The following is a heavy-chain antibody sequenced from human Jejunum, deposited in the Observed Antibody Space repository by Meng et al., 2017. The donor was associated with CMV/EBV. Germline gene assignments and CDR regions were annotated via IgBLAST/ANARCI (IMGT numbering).Heavy chain of an antibody. Sequence: QVNVLQSGPEVKKPGASVRVSCKASGYTFGSYGICWVRQAPGQGLEWMGWFVNYVDTYPAPKFQGRVTMTTDTHTNTAFMELRSLTSDDTAVYYCASGTPGRSYCDYWGQGTLVTVSS. CDR3: ASGTPGRSYCDY. D-gene: IGHD2-15*01. V-gene: IGHV1-18*01. CDR2: FVNYVDT. J-gene: IGHJ4*02. CDR1: GYTFGSYG.